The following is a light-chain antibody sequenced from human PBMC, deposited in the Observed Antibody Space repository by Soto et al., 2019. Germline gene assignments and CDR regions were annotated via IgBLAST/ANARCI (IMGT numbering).Light chain of an antibody. J-gene: IGKJ5*01. Sequence: EIVLTQSPGTLSFPPGERATVSCRASQSVSGSLAWYQQKPGQAPRLLIYGASSRANSIPDRFSGSGSGTDFTLTITRLEPEDFAVYSCQQYGASPITFGQGTRLEIQ. CDR1: QSVSGS. CDR2: GAS. V-gene: IGKV3-20*01. CDR3: QQYGASPIT.